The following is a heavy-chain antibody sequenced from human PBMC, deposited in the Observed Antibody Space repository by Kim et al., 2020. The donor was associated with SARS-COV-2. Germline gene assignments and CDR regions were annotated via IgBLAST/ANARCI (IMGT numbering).Heavy chain of an antibody. D-gene: IGHD3-10*01. CDR1: GFTFSSYW. J-gene: IGHJ6*02. Sequence: GGSLRLSCAASGFTFSSYWMHWVRQAPGKGLVWVSRINSDGSSTSYADSVKGRFTISRDNAKNTLYLQMNSLRAEDTAVYYCARVGVYYGSGSYYNGDYYYYGMDVWGQGTTVTVSS. V-gene: IGHV3-74*01. CDR3: ARVGVYYGSGSYYNGDYYYYGMDV. CDR2: INSDGSST.